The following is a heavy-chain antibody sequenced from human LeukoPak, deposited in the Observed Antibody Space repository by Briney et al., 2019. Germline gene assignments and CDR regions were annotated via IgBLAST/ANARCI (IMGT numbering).Heavy chain of an antibody. CDR3: ARDEEAVAGMFDY. Sequence: PSETLSLTCAVYGGSFSGYYWSWIRQPPGKGLGWIGEINHSGSTNYNPSLKSRVTISVDTSKNQFSLKLSSVTAADTAVYYCARDEEAVAGMFDYWGQGTLVTVSS. CDR2: INHSGST. V-gene: IGHV4-34*01. CDR1: GGSFSGYY. J-gene: IGHJ4*02. D-gene: IGHD6-19*01.